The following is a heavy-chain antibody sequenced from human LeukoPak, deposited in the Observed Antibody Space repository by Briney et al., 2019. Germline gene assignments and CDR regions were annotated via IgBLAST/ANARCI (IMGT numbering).Heavy chain of an antibody. J-gene: IGHJ6*02. D-gene: IGHD5-12*01. Sequence: GASVKVSCKASGYTFTGYYMHWVRQAPGQGLEWMGWINPNSGGTNYAQKLQGRVTMTRDTSISTAYMELSRLRSDDTAVYYCASGYGLTGYYGMDVWGQGTTVTVSS. CDR1: GYTFTGYY. CDR3: ASGYGLTGYYGMDV. CDR2: INPNSGGT. V-gene: IGHV1-2*02.